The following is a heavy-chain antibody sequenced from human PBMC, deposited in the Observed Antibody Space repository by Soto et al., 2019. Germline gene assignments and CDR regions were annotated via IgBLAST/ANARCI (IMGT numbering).Heavy chain of an antibody. D-gene: IGHD3-22*01. Sequence: GGSLRLSCAAIGFTFEDHAMHWIRQVPGKGLEWVAGINWNSGITGYADSVKGRFTISRDNANNSLHLEMNSLKTEDMAFYYCAKGRGALTVVSNWFDPWGQGTLVTVSS. J-gene: IGHJ5*02. CDR3: AKGRGALTVVSNWFDP. V-gene: IGHV3-9*03. CDR2: INWNSGIT. CDR1: GFTFEDHA.